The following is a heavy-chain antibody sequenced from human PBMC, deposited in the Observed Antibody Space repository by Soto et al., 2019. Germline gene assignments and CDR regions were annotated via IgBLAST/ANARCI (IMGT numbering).Heavy chain of an antibody. CDR2: ISFEGSIR. J-gene: IGHJ4*02. CDR1: GFTFSSYA. CDR3: VRDTDAEDYGSGSYRFDY. Sequence: QVQLVESGGGVVQPGKSLRLSCEASGFTFSSYAMHWVCKAPGKGLEWVAIISFEGSIRFYADSVKGRFTISRDNSKNTVFLQMNSLTTEDTAVYHCVRDTDAEDYGSGSYRFDYWGQGSLVTVSS. D-gene: IGHD3-10*01. V-gene: IGHV3-30-3*01.